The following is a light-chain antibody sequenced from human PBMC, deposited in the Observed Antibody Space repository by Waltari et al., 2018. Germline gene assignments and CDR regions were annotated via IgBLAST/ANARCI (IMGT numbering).Light chain of an antibody. CDR3: QQHNSHPPT. V-gene: IGKV1-17*03. J-gene: IGKJ1*01. CDR2: AAS. CDR1: QTISSY. Sequence: DIEMTKSTCSVSASVGDGVTISGRASQTISSYLAWYQQKPGKVPNLLIYAASSLQSGVPSRFSGSGSGTEFTLTISSLQPEDFATYYCQQHNSHPPTFGQGTKVEIK.